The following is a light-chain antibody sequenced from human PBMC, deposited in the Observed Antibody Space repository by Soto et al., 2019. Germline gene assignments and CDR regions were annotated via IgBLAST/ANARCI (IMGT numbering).Light chain of an antibody. CDR1: SSNIGSNT. CDR3: AVWDDSLNGYV. CDR2: RNN. Sequence: QSVLPQPPSASGTPGQRVPIACSCSSSNIGSNTGNWYQHLPRAAPKLLIQRNNQRPSGVPDRFSGSQSGTSASLAISGLHYEDEADYYCAVWDDSLNGYVFGTGTKLTVL. V-gene: IGLV1-44*01. J-gene: IGLJ1*01.